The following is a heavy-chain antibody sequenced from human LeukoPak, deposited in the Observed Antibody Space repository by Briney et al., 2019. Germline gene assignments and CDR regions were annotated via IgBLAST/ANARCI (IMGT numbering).Heavy chain of an antibody. V-gene: IGHV3-23*01. CDR3: AKWTPRNIAAAGVDP. D-gene: IGHD6-13*01. Sequence: GGSLRLSCAASGFTFSSYEMNWVRQAPGKGLEWVSAISGSGGSTYYADSVKGRFTISRDNSKNTLYLQMNSLRAEDTAVYYCAKWTPRNIAAAGVDPWGQGTLVTVSS. J-gene: IGHJ5*02. CDR1: GFTFSSYE. CDR2: ISGSGGST.